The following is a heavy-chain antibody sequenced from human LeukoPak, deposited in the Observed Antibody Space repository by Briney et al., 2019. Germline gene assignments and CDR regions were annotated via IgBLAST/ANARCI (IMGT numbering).Heavy chain of an antibody. V-gene: IGHV3-13*01. CDR3: ARGGPPDY. D-gene: IGHD3-16*01. CDR1: GFTFSDYD. J-gene: IGHJ4*02. CDR2: IGTAGAT. Sequence: GGSLRLSCAASGFTFSDYDMHWVRQATGKGLEWVSAIGTAGATYYAGSVEGRFTISRENAKNSLFLEMNSLRAGDTAVYYCARGGPPDYWGQGTLVTVSS.